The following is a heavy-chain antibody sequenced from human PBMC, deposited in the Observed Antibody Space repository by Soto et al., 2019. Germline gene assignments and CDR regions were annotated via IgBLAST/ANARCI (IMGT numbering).Heavy chain of an antibody. D-gene: IGHD4-17*01. CDR3: ATWVDYGDFEGFDF. CDR2: VDPNGGGS. Sequence: ASVKVSCKTSGYSFTDYKLHWVRQAPGQGLEWMGWVDPNGGGSNSAQKFQGSVTMTWDTSITTAYLDLTRLTTNDTATYFCATWVDYGDFEGFDFWGQGTLVTVSX. CDR1: GYSFTDYK. J-gene: IGHJ4*02. V-gene: IGHV1-2*04.